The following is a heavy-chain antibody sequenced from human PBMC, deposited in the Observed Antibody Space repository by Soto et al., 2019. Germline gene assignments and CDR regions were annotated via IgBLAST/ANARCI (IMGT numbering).Heavy chain of an antibody. D-gene: IGHD3-10*01. CDR1: GGSFSGYY. Sequence: PXETLSLTCAVDGGSFSGYYWSWIRQPPGKGLEWIGEINHSGSTNYNPSLKSRVTISVDTSKNQFSLKLSSVTAADTAVYYCARGNQYYYGSGSYYNNWFDTWGQGALVTVS. V-gene: IGHV4-34*01. CDR2: INHSGST. CDR3: ARGNQYYYGSGSYYNNWFDT. J-gene: IGHJ5*02.